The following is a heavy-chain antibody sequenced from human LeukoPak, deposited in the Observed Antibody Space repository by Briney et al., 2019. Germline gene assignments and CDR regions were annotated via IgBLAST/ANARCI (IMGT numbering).Heavy chain of an antibody. Sequence: PSETLSLTCTVSGGSISSSSYYWGWIRQPPGKGLEWIGSIYYSGTTYYNPSLKSRVTISVDTSKNQFSLKLSSVTAADTAVYYCARDLVLGYDADYYYYGMDVWGQGTTVTVSS. V-gene: IGHV4-39*02. CDR2: IYYSGTT. CDR1: GGSISSSSYY. D-gene: IGHD5-12*01. J-gene: IGHJ6*02. CDR3: ARDLVLGYDADYYYYGMDV.